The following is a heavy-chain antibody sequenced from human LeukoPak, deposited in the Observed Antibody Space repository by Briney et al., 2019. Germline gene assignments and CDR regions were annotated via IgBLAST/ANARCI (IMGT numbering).Heavy chain of an antibody. V-gene: IGHV4-38-2*02. Sequence: SETLSPTCTVSGYSSSIDYYWGWIRQSPGKGLEWIGSIHRSGSTYYNPSLKSRVTISGDTSKSQFSLRLTSVTAADTAVYYCAGTSSGYYSTDYWGQGTLVTVSS. J-gene: IGHJ4*02. CDR3: AGTSSGYYSTDY. CDR2: IHRSGST. CDR1: GYSSSIDYY. D-gene: IGHD5-12*01.